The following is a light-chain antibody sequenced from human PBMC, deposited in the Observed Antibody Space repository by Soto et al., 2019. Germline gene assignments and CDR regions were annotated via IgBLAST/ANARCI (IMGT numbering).Light chain of an antibody. Sequence: DIQMTQSPSTLSASVGDRVTITCRASQSISSWLAWYQHKPGKAPKLLIYDASSLESGVPSRFSGSGSGTEFTLTIRSLQPDDFATYYCQQYNSYSVTFGQGTKLEIK. CDR2: DAS. CDR3: QQYNSYSVT. CDR1: QSISSW. V-gene: IGKV1-5*01. J-gene: IGKJ2*01.